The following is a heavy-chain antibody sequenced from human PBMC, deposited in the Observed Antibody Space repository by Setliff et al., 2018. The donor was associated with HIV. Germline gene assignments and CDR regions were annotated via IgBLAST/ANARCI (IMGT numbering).Heavy chain of an antibody. Sequence: PSETLSLTCTVSGGSISGHYWSWIQQPPGRGLEWIGYIYSSGSTNFNPPLQSRVTISVDTSKNQFSLKLSSVTAADTAVYYCARHSGVASPNWFDPWGQGTLVTVSS. D-gene: IGHD3-10*01. V-gene: IGHV4-4*09. J-gene: IGHJ5*02. CDR2: IYSSGST. CDR3: ARHSGVASPNWFDP. CDR1: GGSISGHY.